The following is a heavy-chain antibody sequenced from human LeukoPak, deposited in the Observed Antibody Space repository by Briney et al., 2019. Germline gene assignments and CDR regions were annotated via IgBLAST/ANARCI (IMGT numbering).Heavy chain of an antibody. D-gene: IGHD4-23*01. V-gene: IGHV3-23*01. J-gene: IGHJ4*02. CDR1: GFTFSSYA. CDR3: AKVRYSGNSGVYFDY. Sequence: GGSLRLSCAASGFTFSSYAMSWVRQAPGKGLEWVSAISGSGGTTYYADSVKGRFTISRDNSKNTLYLQMNSLRAEDTAVYYCAKVRYSGNSGVYFDYWGQGTLVTVSS. CDR2: ISGSGGTT.